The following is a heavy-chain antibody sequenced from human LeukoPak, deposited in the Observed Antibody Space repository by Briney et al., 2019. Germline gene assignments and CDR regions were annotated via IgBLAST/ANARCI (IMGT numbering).Heavy chain of an antibody. V-gene: IGHV1-2*02. CDR1: GYTFTGYY. CDR3: ARLAYCGGDCRAFDI. Sequence: ASVKVSCKASGYTFTGYYMHWVRQAPGHGLEWMGWINPNSGGTNYAQKFQGRVTMTRDTSISTAYMELSRLRSDDTAVYYCARLAYCGGDCRAFDIWGQGTMVTVSS. J-gene: IGHJ3*02. D-gene: IGHD2-21*02. CDR2: INPNSGGT.